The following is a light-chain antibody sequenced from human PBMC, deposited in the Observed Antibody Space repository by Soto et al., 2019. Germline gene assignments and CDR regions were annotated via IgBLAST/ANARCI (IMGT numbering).Light chain of an antibody. CDR3: QHYNSYSEA. Sequence: DIQMTQSPSTLSGSVGDRVTITCRASQTISSWLAWYQQKPGKAPKLLIYKASTLKSGVPSRFSSSGSGTEFTLTTSSLQPDDFATYYCQHYNSYSEAFGQGTKV. CDR2: KAS. CDR1: QTISSW. V-gene: IGKV1-5*03. J-gene: IGKJ1*01.